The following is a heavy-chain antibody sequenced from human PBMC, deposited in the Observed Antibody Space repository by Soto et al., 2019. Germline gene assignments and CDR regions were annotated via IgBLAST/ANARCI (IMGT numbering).Heavy chain of an antibody. CDR2: IYNSGTT. J-gene: IGHJ4*02. CDR1: GGSISSSGYY. CDR3: ARGIFLATAAAYFDH. V-gene: IGHV4-31*03. D-gene: IGHD6-13*01. Sequence: QVQLQESGPGLVKPSQTLSLSCSVSGGSISSSGYYWTWLRQHPGKGLEWIGYIYNSGTTYYSPSIKSRITISIDTSDNQFSLKLSSVTAADTAVYYCARGIFLATAAAYFDHWGQGTLVTVSS.